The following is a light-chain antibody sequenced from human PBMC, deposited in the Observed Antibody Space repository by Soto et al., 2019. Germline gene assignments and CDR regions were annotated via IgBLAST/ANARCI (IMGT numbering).Light chain of an antibody. Sequence: DIQMTQSPSSLSASVGDRVTITCRASQNINTYLNWYQQKPGKAPKLLIFAASSLQSGVPSRFSGSGSRTDFSLTISSLQPEDFATYYCQQSSTAPFTFDPGTTVDIK. CDR1: QNINTY. V-gene: IGKV1-39*01. CDR2: AAS. J-gene: IGKJ3*01. CDR3: QQSSTAPFT.